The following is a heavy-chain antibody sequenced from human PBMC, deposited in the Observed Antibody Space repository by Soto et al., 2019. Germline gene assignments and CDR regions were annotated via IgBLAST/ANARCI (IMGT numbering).Heavy chain of an antibody. Sequence: QVQLVQSGAEVKKPGASVKVSCKASGYTFTSYGISWVRQAPGQGLEWMGWISAYNGNTNYAQKHQGRVTMTTDTFTSTAYMERRSLISDDTALYYCARELQIQGISARPLPFLDFWGQGTTVTVSS. CDR3: ARELQIQGISARPLPFLDF. V-gene: IGHV1-18*04. CDR2: ISAYNGNT. J-gene: IGHJ6*02. D-gene: IGHD6-6*01. CDR1: GYTFTSYG.